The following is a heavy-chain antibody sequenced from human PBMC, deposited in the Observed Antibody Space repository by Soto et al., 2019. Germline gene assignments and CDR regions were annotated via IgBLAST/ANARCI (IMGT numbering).Heavy chain of an antibody. CDR1: SGSISSSNW. V-gene: IGHV4-4*02. CDR2: IYHSGST. CDR3: ARAAPTRDYDFWSGYYTFSPRMYYYMDV. D-gene: IGHD3-3*01. Sequence: QVQLQESGPGLVKPSGTLSLTCAVSSGSISSSNWWSWVRQPPGKGLEWIGEIYHSGSTNYNPSLKSRVTISVDKSKNQFSLKLSSVTAADTAVYYCARAAPTRDYDFWSGYYTFSPRMYYYMDVWGKGTTVTVSS. J-gene: IGHJ6*03.